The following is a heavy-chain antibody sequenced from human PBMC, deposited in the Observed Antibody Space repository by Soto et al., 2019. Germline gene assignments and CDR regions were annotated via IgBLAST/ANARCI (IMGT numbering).Heavy chain of an antibody. V-gene: IGHV3-23*01. CDR1: GFTFSSYA. CDR3: AKGSVGYSYDLPYDY. Sequence: VQLLESGGGLVQPGGSLRLSCAASGFTFSSYAMSWVRQAPGKGLEWVSAISGSGGSTYYADSVQGLFTISRDNSKNTLYLQMNSLRAEDTAVYYCAKGSVGYSYDLPYDYWGQGTLVTVSS. D-gene: IGHD5-18*01. CDR2: ISGSGGST. J-gene: IGHJ4*02.